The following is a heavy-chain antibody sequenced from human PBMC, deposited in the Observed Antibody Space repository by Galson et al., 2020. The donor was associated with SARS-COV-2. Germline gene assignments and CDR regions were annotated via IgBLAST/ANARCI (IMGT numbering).Heavy chain of an antibody. J-gene: IGHJ4*02. CDR1: GFAFSRNA. Sequence: GGSLRLSCVASGFAFSRNAMTWVRQAPGKGLEWVSSILYSGYTQYADSVKGRFTISRDNSRNTLYLQMNSLRAEDSALYYCAKDLHWYAAADFWGQGILVTVSS. CDR2: ILYSGYT. V-gene: IGHV3-23*01. D-gene: IGHD6-13*01. CDR3: AKDLHWYAAADF.